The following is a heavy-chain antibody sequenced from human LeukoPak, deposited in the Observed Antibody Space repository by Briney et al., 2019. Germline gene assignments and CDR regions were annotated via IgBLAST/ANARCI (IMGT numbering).Heavy chain of an antibody. CDR2: IYYSGST. V-gene: IGHV4-59*01. D-gene: IGHD5-24*01. CDR1: GGSISSYY. J-gene: IGHJ6*02. CDR3: ARGDGYNDYYYYGMDV. Sequence: SETLSLTCTVSGGSISSYYWSWIRQPPGKGLEWIGYIYYSGSTNYNPSLTSRGTISVETYENQLSLKLTSVTAADTAVYYCARGDGYNDYYYYGMDVWGQGTTVTVSS.